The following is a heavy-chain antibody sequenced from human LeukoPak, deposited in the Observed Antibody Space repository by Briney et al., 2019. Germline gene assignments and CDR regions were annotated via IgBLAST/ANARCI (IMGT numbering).Heavy chain of an antibody. CDR3: ATDGCPHFDY. J-gene: IGHJ4*02. Sequence: PGRSLRLSCAASGFTFSSYAMHWVRQAPGKGLEGVAFISYDGSNKYYADSVKGRVTISRDNSKNTLYLQMNSLRAEDTAVYYCATDGCPHFDYWGQGTLVTVSS. CDR2: ISYDGSNK. CDR1: GFTFSSYA. D-gene: IGHD2-2*01. V-gene: IGHV3-30*04.